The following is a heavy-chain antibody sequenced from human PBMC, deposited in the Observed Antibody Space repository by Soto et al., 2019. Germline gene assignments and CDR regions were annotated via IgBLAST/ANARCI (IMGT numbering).Heavy chain of an antibody. V-gene: IGHV3-15*07. D-gene: IGHD4-4*01. CDR1: GFTFSNAW. CDR3: TFPAGVTTDYYYYGMDV. CDR2: IKSKTDGGTT. Sequence: GGSLRLSCAASGFTFSNAWMNWVRQAPGKGLEWVGRIKSKTDGGTTDYAAPVKGRFTISRDDSKNTLYLQMNSLKTEDTAVYYCTFPAGVTTDYYYYGMDVWGQGTTVTVSS. J-gene: IGHJ6*02.